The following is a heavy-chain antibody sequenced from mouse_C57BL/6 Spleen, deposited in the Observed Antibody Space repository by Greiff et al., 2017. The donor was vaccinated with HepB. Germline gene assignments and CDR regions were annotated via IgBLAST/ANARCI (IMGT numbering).Heavy chain of an antibody. CDR1: GYAFSSSW. D-gene: IGHD2-4*01. J-gene: IGHJ4*01. Sequence: QVQLQQSGPELVKPGASVKISCKASGYAFSSSWMNWVKQRPGKGLEWIGRIYPGDGDTNYNGKFKGKATLTADKSSSTAYMQLSSLTSEDSAVYFCARDDYDDPEYAMDYWGQGTSVTVSS. V-gene: IGHV1-82*01. CDR3: ARDDYDDPEYAMDY. CDR2: IYPGDGDT.